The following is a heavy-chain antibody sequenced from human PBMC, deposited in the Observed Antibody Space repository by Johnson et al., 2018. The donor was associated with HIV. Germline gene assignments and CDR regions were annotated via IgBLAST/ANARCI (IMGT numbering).Heavy chain of an antibody. V-gene: IGHV3-9*01. CDR3: ATGGSSWFPDAFDI. D-gene: IGHD6-13*01. CDR2: ISWNSGSI. J-gene: IGHJ3*02. CDR1: GFTFDDYA. Sequence: VQLVESGGGVVQPGGSLRLSCAASGFTFDDYAMHWVRQAPGKGLEWVSGISWNSGSIGYADSVKGRFTISRDNAKNSLYLQMNSLRAEDTALYYCATGGSSWFPDAFDIWGQGTMVTVSS.